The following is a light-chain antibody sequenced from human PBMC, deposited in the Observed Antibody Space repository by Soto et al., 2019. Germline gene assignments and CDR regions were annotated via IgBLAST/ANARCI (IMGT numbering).Light chain of an antibody. J-gene: IGKJ2*01. CDR2: DAS. V-gene: IGKV3-11*01. CDR1: QSVSSY. Sequence: EIVLTQSPATLSLSPGERATLSCRASQSVSSYLAWYQQKPGQAPRLLIYDASNRATGIPARFSGSGSGTDFILTISSLEPEDFAVYYCRQRSNWPPYTFGQGTKLEIK. CDR3: RQRSNWPPYT.